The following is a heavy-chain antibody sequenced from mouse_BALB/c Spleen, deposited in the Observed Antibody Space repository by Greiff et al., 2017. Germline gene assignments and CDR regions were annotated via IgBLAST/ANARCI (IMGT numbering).Heavy chain of an antibody. CDR1: GFTFSSIG. D-gene: IGHD3-1*01. Sequence: EVKLVESGAGLVPPGGSRKLSCAASGFTFSSIGMHWVRQAPEKGLEWVAYISSGSSTIYYADTVKGRFTISRDNPKNTLFLQMTSLRSEDTAMYYCARLGARADYYDAMDDWGQGTSVTVSA. CDR3: ARLGARADYYDAMDD. CDR2: ISSGSSTI. J-gene: IGHJ4*01. V-gene: IGHV5-17*02.